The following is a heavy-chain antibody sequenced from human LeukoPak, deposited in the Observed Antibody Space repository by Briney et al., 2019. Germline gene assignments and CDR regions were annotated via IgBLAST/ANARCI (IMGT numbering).Heavy chain of an antibody. CDR1: GYTFTSYS. V-gene: IGHV1-18*01. Sequence: ASVKVSCKTSGYTFTSYSISWVRQAPGQGLEWMGWISAYNGNTNYAQKLQGRVTMTTDTSTSTAYMELRSLRSDDTAVYYCARFELQYYDILTGYSPYYYYYGMDVWGQGTTVTVSS. D-gene: IGHD3-9*01. CDR3: ARFELQYYDILTGYSPYYYYYGMDV. CDR2: ISAYNGNT. J-gene: IGHJ6*02.